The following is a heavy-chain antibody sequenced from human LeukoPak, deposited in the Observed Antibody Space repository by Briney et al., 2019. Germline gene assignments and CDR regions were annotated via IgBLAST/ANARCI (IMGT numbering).Heavy chain of an antibody. V-gene: IGHV1-2*02. CDR3: APTAEAYTSWWKV. CDR2: INPDSGFT. D-gene: IGHD3-16*01. Sequence: ASVKVSCKASGYKFTDDYMHWVRQAPGQGLEFMGWINPDSGFTNYAQKFKGRVIMTRDTSISTAYLEVRSLTSDDTAVYYCAPTAEAYTSWWKVWGQGTLVTVSS. J-gene: IGHJ4*02. CDR1: GYKFTDDY.